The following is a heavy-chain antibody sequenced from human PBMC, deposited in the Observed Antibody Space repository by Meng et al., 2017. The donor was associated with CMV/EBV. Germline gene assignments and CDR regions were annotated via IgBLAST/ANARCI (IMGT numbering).Heavy chain of an antibody. CDR2: ISGSGGRT. V-gene: IGHV3-23*01. D-gene: IGHD4-17*01. CDR1: GFTFSSYA. CDR3: ARVHFGDYGMDY. Sequence: GESLKISCAASGFTFSSYAMSWVRQAPGKGLEWVSSISGSGGRTYHADSVKGRFTISRDNSKNTLYLQMNSLRAEDTAVYYCARVHFGDYGMDYWGQGTLVTVSS. J-gene: IGHJ4*02.